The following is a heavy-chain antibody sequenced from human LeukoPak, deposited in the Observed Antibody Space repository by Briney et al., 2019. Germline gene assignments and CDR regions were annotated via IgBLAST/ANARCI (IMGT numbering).Heavy chain of an antibody. CDR1: GFTFSSYW. V-gene: IGHV3-74*01. D-gene: IGHD7-27*01. Sequence: GGSLRLSCAASGFTFSSYWMHWVRQAPGQGLAWVSRIKSDGRSTNYVDSVKGRFTISGDNAKNTVYQQMNSLRAEDTAVYYCVRGGLLGTGDYWGQGTLVTVSS. J-gene: IGHJ4*02. CDR2: IKSDGRST. CDR3: VRGGLLGTGDY.